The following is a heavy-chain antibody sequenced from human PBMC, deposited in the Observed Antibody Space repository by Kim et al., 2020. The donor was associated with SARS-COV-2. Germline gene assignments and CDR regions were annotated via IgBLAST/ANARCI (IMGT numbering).Heavy chain of an antibody. CDR2: IYYSGST. V-gene: IGHV4-61*01. J-gene: IGHJ4*02. CDR3: ARGLRIPSCLFDY. D-gene: IGHD5-18*01. Sequence: SETLSLTCTVSGGSVSSGSYYWRWIRQPPGKGLEWIGYIYYSGSTNYNPSLKSRVTISVDTSKNQFSLKLSSVTAADTAVYYCARGLRIPSCLFDYWGQGTLVTVSS. CDR1: GGSVSSGSYY.